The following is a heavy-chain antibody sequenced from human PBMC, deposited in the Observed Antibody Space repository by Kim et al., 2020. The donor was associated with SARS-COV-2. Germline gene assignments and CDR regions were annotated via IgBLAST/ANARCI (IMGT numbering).Heavy chain of an antibody. D-gene: IGHD3-10*01. CDR2: YSGST. V-gene: IGHV4-39*01. J-gene: IGHJ4*02. Sequence: YSGSTYYNPSLKSRVTISVDTSKNQFSLKLSSVTAADTAVYYCARLSSGDWGQGTLVTVSS. CDR3: ARLSSGD.